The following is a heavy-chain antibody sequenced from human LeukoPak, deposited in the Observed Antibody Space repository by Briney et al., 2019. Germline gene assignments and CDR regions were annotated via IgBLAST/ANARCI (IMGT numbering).Heavy chain of an antibody. V-gene: IGHV4-34*01. J-gene: IGHJ4*02. CDR1: GGSFSGYY. CDR3: ARARVVPAAMYY. CDR2: INHSGST. Sequence: SETLSLTCAVYGGSFSGYYWSWIRQPPGKGLEWIGEINHSGSTNYNPSLKSRGTISVDPSKNHSSMKLSSVTAADTAVYSCARARVVPAAMYYWGQGTLVTVSS. D-gene: IGHD2-2*01.